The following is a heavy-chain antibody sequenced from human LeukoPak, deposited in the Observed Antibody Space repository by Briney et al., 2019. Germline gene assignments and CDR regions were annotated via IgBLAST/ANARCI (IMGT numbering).Heavy chain of an antibody. J-gene: IGHJ6*02. CDR2: IWYDGSNK. CDR1: GFTFSSYG. Sequence: GRSLRLSCAASGFTFSSYGMHWVRQAPGKGLEWVAVIWYDGSNKYYADSVKGRFTISRDNSKNTLYLQMNSLRAEDTAVYYCARDVGYCSSGSCYSRYYGMDVWGQGTTVTVSS. V-gene: IGHV3-33*01. CDR3: ARDVGYCSSGSCYSRYYGMDV. D-gene: IGHD2-15*01.